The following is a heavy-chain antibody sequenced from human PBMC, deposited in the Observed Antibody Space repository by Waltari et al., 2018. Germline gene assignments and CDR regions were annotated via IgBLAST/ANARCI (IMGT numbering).Heavy chain of an antibody. CDR3: ARYSSDYDY. J-gene: IGHJ4*02. Sequence: QVQLVESGGGVVQPGRSLRLSCAASGFPFSSYAMHWVRQAPGKGLEWVAVISYDGSNKYYADSVKGRFTISRDNSKNTLYLQMNSLRAEDTAVYYCARYSSDYDYWGQGTLVTVSS. CDR1: GFPFSSYA. CDR2: ISYDGSNK. D-gene: IGHD6-6*01. V-gene: IGHV3-30-3*01.